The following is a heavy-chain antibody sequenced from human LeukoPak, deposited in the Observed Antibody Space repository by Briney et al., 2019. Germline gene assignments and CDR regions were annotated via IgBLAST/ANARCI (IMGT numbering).Heavy chain of an antibody. J-gene: IGHJ6*02. V-gene: IGHV3-48*04. CDR3: AREDTVLIQYNYHHYAMDV. CDR2: TSCSSSSK. Sequence: PGGSVRLSCAASGFTFSSYSMNWVRQAPGKGLEWVSYTSCSSSSKHYADSVKGRFTISRDNAKNSLFLQMNSLRVEDTAVYYCAREDTVLIQYNYHHYAMDVWGQGTSVTVSS. CDR1: GFTFSSYS. D-gene: IGHD5-18*01.